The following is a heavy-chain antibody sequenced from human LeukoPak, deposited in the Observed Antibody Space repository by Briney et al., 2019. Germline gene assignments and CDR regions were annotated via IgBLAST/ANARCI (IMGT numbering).Heavy chain of an antibody. D-gene: IGHD1-26*01. CDR2: ISWNSGSI. CDR3: AKDPLVTLSGSYSGYYFDY. V-gene: IGHV3-9*01. CDR1: GFTFDDYA. Sequence: GGSLRLSCAASGFTFDDYAMHWVRQAPGKGLEWVSGISWNSGSIGYADSVKGRFTISRDNAKNPLYLQMNSLRAEDTALYYCAKDPLVTLSGSYSGYYFDYWGQGTLVTVSS. J-gene: IGHJ4*02.